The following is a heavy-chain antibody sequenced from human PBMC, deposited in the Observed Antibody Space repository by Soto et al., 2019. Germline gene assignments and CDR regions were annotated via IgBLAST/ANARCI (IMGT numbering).Heavy chain of an antibody. CDR2: ISSDATSK. V-gene: IGHV3-30*03. Sequence: SLRLSCAASGFTFNTYGVHWVRQAPGKGLEWVALISSDATSKFYGDSVKGRFTISRDNPKNTLYLQMNSLRAEDTAVYYCAAHSGKYWRHFDSRGQPTLVTVSS. J-gene: IGHJ4*02. CDR1: GFTFNTYG. CDR3: AAHSGKYWRHFDS. D-gene: IGHD1-1*01.